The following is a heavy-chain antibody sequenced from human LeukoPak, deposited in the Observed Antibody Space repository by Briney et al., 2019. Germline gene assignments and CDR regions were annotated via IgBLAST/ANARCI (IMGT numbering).Heavy chain of an antibody. Sequence: ASVKVSCKSSVYTFTGYYMHWVRQAPGQGLEWMGWINPNSGGTNYAKKFQGSVTMTRDTSISTAYMELSRLRSADTAVYYCARGYSYGRNYYYYMDVWGKGTTVTVSS. CDR3: ARGYSYGRNYYYYMDV. J-gene: IGHJ6*03. V-gene: IGHV1-2*02. D-gene: IGHD5-18*01. CDR1: VYTFTGYY. CDR2: INPNSGGT.